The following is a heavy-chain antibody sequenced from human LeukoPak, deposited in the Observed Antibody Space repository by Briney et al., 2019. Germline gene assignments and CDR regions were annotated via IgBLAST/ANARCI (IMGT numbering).Heavy chain of an antibody. J-gene: IGHJ3*02. CDR3: ARVYGYYDSSGYYPSDAFDI. Sequence: ASVKVSCKASGYTFTGYYMHWVRQAPGQGLEWMGWINPNSGGTNYAQNFQGRVTMTRDTSISTAYMELSRLRSDDTAVYYCARVYGYYDSSGYYPSDAFDIWGQGTMVTVSS. CDR2: INPNSGGT. V-gene: IGHV1-2*02. CDR1: GYTFTGYY. D-gene: IGHD3-22*01.